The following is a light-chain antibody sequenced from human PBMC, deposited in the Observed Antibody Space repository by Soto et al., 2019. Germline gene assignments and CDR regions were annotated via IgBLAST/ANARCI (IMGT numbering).Light chain of an antibody. CDR3: QQYNNWPKT. CDR1: QSVSSN. V-gene: IGKV3-15*01. J-gene: IGKJ1*01. Sequence: EIVMTQSASTLSVSTGERATLSCRASQSVSSNLAWYQQKPGQAPRLLIYGASTRATGIPARFSGSGSGTEFTLTISSLQSEDFAVYYCQQYNNWPKTFGQVSKVDI. CDR2: GAS.